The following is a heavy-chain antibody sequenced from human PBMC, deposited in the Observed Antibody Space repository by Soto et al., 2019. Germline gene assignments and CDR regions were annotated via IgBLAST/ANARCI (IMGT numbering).Heavy chain of an antibody. J-gene: IGHJ4*02. D-gene: IGHD2-15*01. CDR1: GYTFTTYG. CDR2: ISPYNGDT. V-gene: IGHV1-18*04. Sequence: QVQLVQSGAEVKRPGASLKVSCKASGYTFTTYGFNWVRQAPGQGLEWMGWISPYNGDTNYAQNFQGRVTLTTDTSTSTAYMGLRTLTSDDTAVYYCARTPRAQMIVLEAATRFDYWGQGTLVTVSS. CDR3: ARTPRAQMIVLEAATRFDY.